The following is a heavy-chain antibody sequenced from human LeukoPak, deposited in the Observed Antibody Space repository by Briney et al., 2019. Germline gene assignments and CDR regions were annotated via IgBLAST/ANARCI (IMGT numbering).Heavy chain of an antibody. CDR1: GVSISSGGYS. D-gene: IGHD6-13*01. J-gene: IGHJ5*02. Sequence: SQTLSLTCAVSGVSISSGGYSWRWIRQPPGKGLEWIGYIYHSGSTYYNPSLKSRVTISVDRSKNQFSLKLSSVTAADTAVYYCARGYSRNWFDPWGQGTLVTVSS. CDR2: IYHSGST. V-gene: IGHV4-30-2*01. CDR3: ARGYSRNWFDP.